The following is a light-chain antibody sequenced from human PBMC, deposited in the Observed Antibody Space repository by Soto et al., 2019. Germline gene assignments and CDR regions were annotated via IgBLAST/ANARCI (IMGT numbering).Light chain of an antibody. CDR2: DDI. J-gene: IGLJ2*01. Sequence: SYELSQPPSVSVAPGQTATITCGGNNIETKAVHWYQQKSGQAPVVIVYDDIDRPSGIPERFSGSNSGNTATLSISRVEAGDEADYYCQVWDNNSAVVFGGGTKVTVL. CDR1: NIETKA. CDR3: QVWDNNSAVV. V-gene: IGLV3-21*02.